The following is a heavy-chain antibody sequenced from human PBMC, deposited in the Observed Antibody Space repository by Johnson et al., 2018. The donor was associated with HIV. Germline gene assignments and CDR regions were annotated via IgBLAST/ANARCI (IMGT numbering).Heavy chain of an antibody. J-gene: IGHJ3*02. D-gene: IGHD5-24*01. CDR3: AKTDMAVDAFDI. CDR2: ISHDGSNK. V-gene: IGHV3-30*18. CDR1: GFSFSSYG. Sequence: QMQLVESGGGVVQPGRSLRVSCAASGFSFSSYGMHWVRQAPGKGLEWVAVISHDGSNKYYTDSVKGRFTISRDNSKNTLYLQMNGLRAEDTAVYYCAKTDMAVDAFDIWGQGTMVTVSS.